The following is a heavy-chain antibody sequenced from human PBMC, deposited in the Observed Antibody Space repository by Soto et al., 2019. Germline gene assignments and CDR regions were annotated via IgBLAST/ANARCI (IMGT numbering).Heavy chain of an antibody. V-gene: IGHV3-7*01. J-gene: IGHJ4*02. CDR3: AATERRSDSNY. CDR1: GFTFSRYW. CDR2: IKEDGSEI. Sequence: EVQLVGSGGGLVQPGGSLRLCCVASGFTFSRYWMNWVRQAPGKGLEWVANIKEDGSEINYVDSLKGRFTISRDNAKESVYLQMNSLRAEDTGVYFCAATERRSDSNYWDQGIPVAVSS. D-gene: IGHD1-26*01.